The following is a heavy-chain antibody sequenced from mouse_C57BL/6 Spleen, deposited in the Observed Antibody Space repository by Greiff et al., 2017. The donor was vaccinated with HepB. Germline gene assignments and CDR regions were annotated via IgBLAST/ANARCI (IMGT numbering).Heavy chain of an antibody. D-gene: IGHD2-10*02. V-gene: IGHV1-76*01. CDR3: ARETSNYYAMDY. Sequence: QVQLKESGAELVRPGASVKLSCKASGYTFTDYYINWVKQRPGQGLEWIARIYPGSGNTYYNEKFKGKATLTAEKSSSTAYMQLSSLTSEDSAVYFCARETSNYYAMDYWGQGTSVTVSS. CDR2: IYPGSGNT. CDR1: GYTFTDYY. J-gene: IGHJ4*01.